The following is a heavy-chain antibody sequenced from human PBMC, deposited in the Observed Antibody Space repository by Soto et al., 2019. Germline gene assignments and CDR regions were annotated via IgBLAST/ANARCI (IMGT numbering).Heavy chain of an antibody. CDR3: ARVGHQWLLPPQNWFDP. D-gene: IGHD6-19*01. Sequence: GASVKVSCKASGYTFTSYGSSWVLQAPGQGLEWMGWISAYNGNTNYAQKLQGRVTMTTDTSTSTAYMELRSLRSDDTAVYYCARVGHQWLLPPQNWFDPWGQGTLVTVSS. CDR2: ISAYNGNT. J-gene: IGHJ5*02. CDR1: GYTFTSYG. V-gene: IGHV1-18*04.